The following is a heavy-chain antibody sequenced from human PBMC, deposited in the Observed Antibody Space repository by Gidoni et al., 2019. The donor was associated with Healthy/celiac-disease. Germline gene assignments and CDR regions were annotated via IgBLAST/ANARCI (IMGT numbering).Heavy chain of an antibody. J-gene: IGHJ2*01. Sequence: QPQLHVPGPGLVKPSETLVMTCTASVGSSCSSSYYWCWIRQPPGKRLECIATIYYTGSTCYNPSLEGQVTISVDTSKNRFSLELSSVTAADTAVYYCARGIVVVKYWYFDLWGRGTLVTVSS. CDR1: VGSSCSSSYY. V-gene: IGHV4-39*07. CDR3: ARGIVVVKYWYFDL. D-gene: IGHD3-22*01. CDR2: IYYTGST.